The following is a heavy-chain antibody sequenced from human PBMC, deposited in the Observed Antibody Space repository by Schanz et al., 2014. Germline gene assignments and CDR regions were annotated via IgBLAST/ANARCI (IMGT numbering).Heavy chain of an antibody. CDR3: AKARRKSNCSGGRCFHCSYYGMDV. CDR2: ISSSGSYI. J-gene: IGHJ6*02. CDR1: EFTFSSYK. Sequence: VQLVESGGGLVKPGGSLRLSCEASEFTFSSYKMNWVRQAPGKGLEWVSSISSSGSYIHYADSVKGRFTISRDSPKNPLYLQMISLRAEATAVYYCAKARRKSNCSGGRCFHCSYYGMDVWGQGTTVAVSS. D-gene: IGHD2-15*01. V-gene: IGHV3-21*04.